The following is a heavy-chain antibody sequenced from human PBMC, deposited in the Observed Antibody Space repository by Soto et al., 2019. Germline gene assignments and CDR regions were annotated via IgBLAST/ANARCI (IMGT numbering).Heavy chain of an antibody. V-gene: IGHV3-74*03. Sequence: EVQLVESGGGLVQPGGSLRLSCAASGFTFSNYWMYWVRQAPGKGLVWVSRVNNDGTDTTHADSVKGRVTISRDNAENTLYLHMNSLRAEDTAVYYCARGGLQHALDVWGQGSTVTVSS. CDR3: ARGGLQHALDV. CDR2: VNNDGTDT. J-gene: IGHJ6*02. CDR1: GFTFSNYW. D-gene: IGHD6-13*01.